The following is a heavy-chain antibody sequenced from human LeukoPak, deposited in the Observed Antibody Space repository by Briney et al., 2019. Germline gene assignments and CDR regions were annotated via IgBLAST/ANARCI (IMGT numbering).Heavy chain of an antibody. CDR3: ARVPYSGSFPSFQH. D-gene: IGHD1-26*01. CDR2: IIPIFGTA. V-gene: IGHV1-69*13. J-gene: IGHJ1*01. CDR1: GGTFSSYA. Sequence: VASVKVSCKAPGGTFSSYAISWVRQAPGQGLEWMGGIIPIFGTANYAQKFQGRVTITADESTSTAYMELSSLRSEDTAVYYCARVPYSGSFPSFQHWGQGTLVTVFS.